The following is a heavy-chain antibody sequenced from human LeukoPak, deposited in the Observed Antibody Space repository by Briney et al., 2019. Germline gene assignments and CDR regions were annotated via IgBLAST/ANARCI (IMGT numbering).Heavy chain of an antibody. V-gene: IGHV4-31*03. Sequence: SQTLSLTCTVSGASFNSDDQSWNRIRQSPGKGLEWIGSIHPSGMLYNNPSLESRVTMSRDTSKNQFSLNLNSVTDADTAVYFCSRGLDSRKLRYWGQGILVTVSS. CDR1: GASFNSDDQS. D-gene: IGHD3-22*01. CDR3: SRGLDSRKLRY. CDR2: IHPSGML. J-gene: IGHJ4*02.